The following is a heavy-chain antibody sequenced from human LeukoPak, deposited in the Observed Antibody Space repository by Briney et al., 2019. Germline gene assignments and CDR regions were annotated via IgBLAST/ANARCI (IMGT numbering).Heavy chain of an antibody. CDR2: ISAYNGNT. CDR1: GYTFTSYG. J-gene: IGHJ4*02. V-gene: IGHV1-18*01. CDR3: ARDGYCSGGSCYTAFDY. D-gene: IGHD2-15*01. Sequence: ASVKVSCKASGYTFTSYGISWVRQAPGQGLEWMGWISAYNGNTNYAQKLQGRVTMTTDTSTSTAYMELRSLRSDDTAVYYCARDGYCSGGSCYTAFDYWGQGTLVTVSS.